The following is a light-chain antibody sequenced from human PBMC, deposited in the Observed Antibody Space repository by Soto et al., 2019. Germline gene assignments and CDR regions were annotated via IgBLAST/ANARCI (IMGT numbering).Light chain of an antibody. CDR1: QSIRSER. J-gene: IGKJ1*01. CDR2: GAS. V-gene: IGKV3-15*01. CDR3: QQYNNWPT. Sequence: VLSQSPDTLSLSPGERATLSCRASQSIRSERLAWYQQKPGRAPRLLIYGASTRATGIPARFSGSGSGTEFTLTISSLQSEDFAVYYCQQYNNWPTFGQGTKV.